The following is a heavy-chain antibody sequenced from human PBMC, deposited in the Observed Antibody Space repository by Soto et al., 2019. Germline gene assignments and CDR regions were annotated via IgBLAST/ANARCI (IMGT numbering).Heavy chain of an antibody. D-gene: IGHD3-9*01. CDR3: ARGRFDWLLLVGRSYNWFDP. V-gene: IGHV4-34*01. Sequence: SETLSLTCAVYGGSFSGYYWSWIRQPPGKGLEWIGEINHSGSTNYNPSLKSRVTISVDTSKNQFSLKLSSVTAADTAVYYCARGRFDWLLLVGRSYNWFDPWGQGTLVTVSS. CDR2: INHSGST. J-gene: IGHJ5*02. CDR1: GGSFSGYY.